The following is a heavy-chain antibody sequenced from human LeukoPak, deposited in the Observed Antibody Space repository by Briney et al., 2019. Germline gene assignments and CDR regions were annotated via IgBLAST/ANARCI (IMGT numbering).Heavy chain of an antibody. D-gene: IGHD2-21*02. CDR2: ISYDGSHK. V-gene: IGHV3-30*18. CDR3: AKDRQRAYCGGDCYSRPSYFDY. J-gene: IGHJ4*02. CDR1: GFAFSTYG. Sequence: GGSLRLSCAASGFAFSTYGMHWVRQAPGKGLECVAVISYDGSHKYYADSVKGRFTISRDNSKSTLYLQMNSLRTEDTAVYYCAKDRQRAYCGGDCYSRPSYFDYWGQGTLATVSS.